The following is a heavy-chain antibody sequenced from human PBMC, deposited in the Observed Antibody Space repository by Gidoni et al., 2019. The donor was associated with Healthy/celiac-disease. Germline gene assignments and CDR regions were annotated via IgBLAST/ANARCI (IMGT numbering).Heavy chain of an antibody. D-gene: IGHD3-9*01. Sequence: QMQLQESGPGLVKTTETLARTCTVSGGTTSSSSDYWGGIRQPPGKGLEWIGRIYYSGSTYYTPSLKSRVTISVDTSKNQFSLKLSSVTAADTAVYYCARLTDYDILTVYYLPADNAFDIWGQGTMVTVSS. CDR2: IYYSGST. V-gene: IGHV4-39*01. CDR3: ARLTDYDILTVYYLPADNAFDI. J-gene: IGHJ3*02. CDR1: GGTTSSSSDY.